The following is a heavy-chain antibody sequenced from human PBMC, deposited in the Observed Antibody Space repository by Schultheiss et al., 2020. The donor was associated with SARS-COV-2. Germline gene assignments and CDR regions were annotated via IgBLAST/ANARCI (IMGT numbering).Heavy chain of an antibody. CDR2: ISYDGSNK. V-gene: IGHV3-30*03. D-gene: IGHD6-13*01. CDR1: GFTFSSYG. J-gene: IGHJ6*02. Sequence: GESLKISCAASGFTFSSYGMHWVRQAPGKGLEWVAVISYDGSNKYYADSVKGRFTISRDNSKNSLYLQMNSLRAEDTAIYYCARDSPAAQYIFYALDIWGQGTTVTVSS. CDR3: ARDSPAAQYIFYALDI.